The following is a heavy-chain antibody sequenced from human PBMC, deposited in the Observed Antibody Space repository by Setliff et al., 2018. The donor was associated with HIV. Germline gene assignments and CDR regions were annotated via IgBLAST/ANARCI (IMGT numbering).Heavy chain of an antibody. CDR2: INTNAGNS. CDR1: GYTFTTYP. D-gene: IGHD3-3*01. CDR3: ARGRDYDFWSGQIDLRNIFYYMDV. V-gene: IGHV7-4-1*02. Sequence: ASVKVSCKASGYTFTTYPMNWVRQAPGQGLEWMGWINTNAGNSIYAQGFTGRFVFSFDTSDSTAYLQISDLKAEDTAVYYCARGRDYDFWSGQIDLRNIFYYMDVWGTGSPVTVSS. J-gene: IGHJ6*03.